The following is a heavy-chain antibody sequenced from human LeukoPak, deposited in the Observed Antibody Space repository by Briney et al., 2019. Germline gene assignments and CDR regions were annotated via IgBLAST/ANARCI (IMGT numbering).Heavy chain of an antibody. J-gene: IGHJ6*03. D-gene: IGHD3-16*01. CDR1: GYTFTSYG. CDR2: ISAYNGNT. CDR3: ARESRGSGGSPAHYYYYMDV. V-gene: IGHV1-18*01. Sequence: ASVKVSCKASGYTFTSYGISWVRQAPGQGLEWMGWISAYNGNTNYAQKLQGRVTMTTDTSTSTTCMELRSLRSDDTAVYYCARESRGSGGSPAHYYYYMDVWGKGTTVTVSS.